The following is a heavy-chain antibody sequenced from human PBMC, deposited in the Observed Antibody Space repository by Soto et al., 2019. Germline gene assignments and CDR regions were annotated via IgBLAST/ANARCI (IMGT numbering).Heavy chain of an antibody. Sequence: QVQLQVSGPGLLKASETLSLTCSVSGGSVSSGSYYWNWIRQTPGKGLEWIAFISYSGSTSYNPSIKSRVTTSVDKSKNQFSLRLSSVTAADTAMYFCARNPYYSDGHFDYWAQGTLVTVSA. CDR3: ARNPYYSDGHFDY. D-gene: IGHD3-22*01. V-gene: IGHV4-61*01. J-gene: IGHJ4*02. CDR1: GGSVSSGSYY. CDR2: ISYSGST.